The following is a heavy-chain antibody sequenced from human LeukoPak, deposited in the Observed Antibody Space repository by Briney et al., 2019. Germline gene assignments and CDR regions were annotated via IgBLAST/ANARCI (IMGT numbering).Heavy chain of an antibody. CDR1: GFTFSNYN. D-gene: IGHD3-10*01. CDR3: ARERFYGSGAPKFDY. V-gene: IGHV3-21*01. CDR2: ISRSSNYI. Sequence: GGSLRLSCAASGFTFSNYNINWVRQAPGKGLEWVSSISRSSNYIYYADSVKGRFTISRDNAKNSLFLQMNTLRVEDTAVYYCARERFYGSGAPKFDYWGQGNLVIVSS. J-gene: IGHJ4*02.